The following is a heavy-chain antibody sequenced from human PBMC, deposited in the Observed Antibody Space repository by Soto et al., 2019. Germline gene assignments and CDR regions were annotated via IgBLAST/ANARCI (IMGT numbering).Heavy chain of an antibody. CDR1: GVSISSDNYY. CDR3: ARIPVDTSMIYWLDP. Sequence: PSETLSLTCTVSGVSISSDNYYWSWIRQHPGKGLEWIGYIYYSGSTYYNPSLKSPVTISVDTPKNQFSLKLTSVTAADTAVYYCARIPVDTSMIYWLDPWGQGTLVTVSS. CDR2: IYYSGST. J-gene: IGHJ5*02. D-gene: IGHD5-18*01. V-gene: IGHV4-31*01.